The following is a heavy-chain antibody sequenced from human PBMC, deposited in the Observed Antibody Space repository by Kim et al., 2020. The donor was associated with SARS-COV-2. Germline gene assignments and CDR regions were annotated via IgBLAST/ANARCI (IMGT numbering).Heavy chain of an antibody. CDR2: ISHSGST. J-gene: IGHJ6*02. CDR3: ARESKRISLAGRPIRRGDGRAV. V-gene: IGHV4-34*01. Sequence: SETLSLTCAVYGGSFNKFYWNWIRQSPGKGLEWIGEISHSGSTNYNPSLMGRVTISVDTPNNQFSLNVNSVTAADTAVYYCARESKRISLAGRPIRRGDGRAVWGQGTTVTVS. D-gene: IGHD6-19*01. CDR1: GGSFNKFY.